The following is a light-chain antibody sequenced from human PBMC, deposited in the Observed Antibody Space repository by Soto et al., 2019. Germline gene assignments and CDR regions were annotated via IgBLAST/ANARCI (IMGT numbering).Light chain of an antibody. J-gene: IGKJ3*01. Sequence: EIVLTQSPGTLSLSPGERATLSCRASQSVSSGFLAWYQQKPGQTPRLLIYGASTRVTGIPDRFSGSGSGTDFTLTISRLEPEDFAVYYCQQYGSSPFTFGPGTKVDIK. CDR1: QSVSSGF. CDR2: GAS. CDR3: QQYGSSPFT. V-gene: IGKV3-20*01.